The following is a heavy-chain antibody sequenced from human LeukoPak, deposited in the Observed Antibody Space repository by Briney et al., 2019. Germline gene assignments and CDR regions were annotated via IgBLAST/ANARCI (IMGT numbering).Heavy chain of an antibody. Sequence: GGSLRLSCAASGFTLSSYSMSWVRQAPGKGREWVSSLSGSGGSTYYADSVKGRSTISRDNSKNTLYLQMNSLRAEDTAVYYCAKDRSMAYEFDYWGQGTLVTVSS. CDR3: AKDRSMAYEFDY. D-gene: IGHD2/OR15-2a*01. V-gene: IGHV3-23*01. CDR2: LSGSGGST. CDR1: GFTLSSYS. J-gene: IGHJ4*02.